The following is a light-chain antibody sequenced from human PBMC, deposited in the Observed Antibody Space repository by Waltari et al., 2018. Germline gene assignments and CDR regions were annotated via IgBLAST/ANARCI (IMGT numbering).Light chain of an antibody. CDR1: GPNPGAGYD. Sequence: QSVLTQPPSVSGAPGQRVSIPCTGSGPNPGAGYDVHWYQPDPGKAPKLLHYGTSPRPPGVPDRFFGSQSGTSASLAITALQAEDEAEYYCQSYDTSLSVVFGGGTKLTVL. CDR3: QSYDTSLSVV. J-gene: IGLJ2*01. CDR2: GTS. V-gene: IGLV1-40*01.